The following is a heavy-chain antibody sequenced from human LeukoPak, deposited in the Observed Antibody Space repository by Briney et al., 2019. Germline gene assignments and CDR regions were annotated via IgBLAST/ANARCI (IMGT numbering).Heavy chain of an antibody. CDR2: ISSSGSTI. Sequence: GGSLRLSCAASGFTFSSYEMNWVRQAPGKGLEWVSYISSSGSTIYYADSVKGRFTISRDNAKNSLFLQMNSLRAEDTAVYYCARDCSGVNCYTKNFEYWGQGTLVTVSS. CDR1: GFTFSSYE. CDR3: ARDCSGVNCYTKNFEY. J-gene: IGHJ4*02. D-gene: IGHD2-15*01. V-gene: IGHV3-48*03.